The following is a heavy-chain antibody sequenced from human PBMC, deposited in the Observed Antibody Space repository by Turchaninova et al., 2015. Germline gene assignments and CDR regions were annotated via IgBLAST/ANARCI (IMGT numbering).Heavy chain of an antibody. D-gene: IGHD3-3*01. Sequence: QVQLVQSGGAVKKPGAPGKVSCQASVYTIAGHYMHWVRQAPGEWLEWMGRINPNSGGTNYAQKLQGRVNMTRDTSISTAYMELSRLRSDDTAVYYCARDNDFWSGSNFDYWGQGTLVTVSS. V-gene: IGHV1-2*06. CDR2: INPNSGGT. J-gene: IGHJ4*02. CDR3: ARDNDFWSGSNFDY. CDR1: VYTIAGHY.